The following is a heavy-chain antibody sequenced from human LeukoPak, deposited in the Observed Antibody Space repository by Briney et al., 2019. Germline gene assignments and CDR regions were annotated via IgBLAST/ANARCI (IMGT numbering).Heavy chain of an antibody. CDR2: INHSGST. Sequence: SETLSLTCAVYGGSFSGYYWSWIRQPPGKGLEWIGEINHSGSTNYNPSLKSRVTISVDTSKNQFSLKLSSVTAADTAVYYCARTLRSSPTFDYWGQGTLVTVSS. D-gene: IGHD6-13*01. CDR1: GGSFSGYY. CDR3: ARTLRSSPTFDY. V-gene: IGHV4-34*01. J-gene: IGHJ4*02.